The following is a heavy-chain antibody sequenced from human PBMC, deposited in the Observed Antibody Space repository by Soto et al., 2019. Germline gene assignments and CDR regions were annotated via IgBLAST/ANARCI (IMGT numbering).Heavy chain of an antibody. CDR1: GFTFSSYA. CDR2: ISGSGGST. D-gene: IGHD3-3*01. CDR3: AKDRYDSLAKFYYYYYMDV. Sequence: GGSLRLSCAASGFTFSSYAMSWVRQAPGKGLEWVSAISGSGGSTYYADSVKGRFTISRDNSKNTLYLQMNSLRAEDTAVYYCAKDRYDSLAKFYYYYYMDVWGKGTTVTVSS. V-gene: IGHV3-23*01. J-gene: IGHJ6*03.